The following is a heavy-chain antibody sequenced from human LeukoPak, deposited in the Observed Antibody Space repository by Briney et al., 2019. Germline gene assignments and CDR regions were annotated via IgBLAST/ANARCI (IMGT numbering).Heavy chain of an antibody. Sequence: SETPSLTCTVSGGSISSGTYYWGWLRQPPGKGLEWIGSIYYSGSTDYNPSLKSRVTISVDTSKNQFSLKLSSVTAADTAVYYCARVSGDTVTRRFFDYWGQETLVTVSS. CDR2: IYYSGST. J-gene: IGHJ4*02. CDR1: GGSISSGTYY. CDR3: ARVSGDTVTRRFFDY. D-gene: IGHD4-17*01. V-gene: IGHV4-39*01.